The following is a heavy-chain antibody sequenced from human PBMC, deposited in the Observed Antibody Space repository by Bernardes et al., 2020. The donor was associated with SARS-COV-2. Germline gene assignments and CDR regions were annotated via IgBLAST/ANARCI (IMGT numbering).Heavy chain of an antibody. D-gene: IGHD3-16*01. V-gene: IGHV4-59*01. CDR2: IYYSGST. CDR3: ARRVGEDGFDP. J-gene: IGHJ5*02. Sequence: SEPLSLTCTVSGGSISSYHWSWIRQPPGKGLEWIGYIYYSGSTNYNPSLKSRVTISVDTSKNQFSLKLSSVTAADTAVYYCARRVGEDGFDPWGQGTLVTVSS. CDR1: GGSISSYH.